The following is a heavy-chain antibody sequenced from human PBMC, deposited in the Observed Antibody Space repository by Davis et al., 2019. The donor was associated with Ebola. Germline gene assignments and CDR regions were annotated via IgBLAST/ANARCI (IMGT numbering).Heavy chain of an antibody. J-gene: IGHJ4*02. V-gene: IGHV3-48*02. CDR3: ATGGGTRPGY. CDR2: ISSSSGTI. CDR1: GFTFSSYG. Sequence: GESLKISCAASGFTFSSYGMNWVRQAPGKGLEWVSYISSSSGTINYADSVKGRFTISRDNAKNSLYLQLSSLRDGDTAMYYCATGGGTRPGYWGQGTLVTVSS. D-gene: IGHD6-6*01.